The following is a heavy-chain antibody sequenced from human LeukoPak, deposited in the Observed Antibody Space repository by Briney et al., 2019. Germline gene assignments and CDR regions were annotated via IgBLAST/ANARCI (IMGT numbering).Heavy chain of an antibody. Sequence: ASVKVSCKASGYTFTSYYMHWVRQAPGQGLEWMGMINPSGGSTSYAQKFQGRVTMTRDMSTSTDYMELISLRSEDTAVYYCARVGTMTTVNNWFDPWGQGTLVTVSS. CDR2: INPSGGST. J-gene: IGHJ5*02. CDR3: ARVGTMTTVNNWFDP. CDR1: GYTFTSYY. D-gene: IGHD4-17*01. V-gene: IGHV1-46*01.